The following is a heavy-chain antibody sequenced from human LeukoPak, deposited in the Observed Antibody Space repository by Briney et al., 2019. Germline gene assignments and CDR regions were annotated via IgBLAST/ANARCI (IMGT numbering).Heavy chain of an antibody. CDR3: AKEQRGYSGYAVGSWFDP. CDR1: GFTVSSNY. V-gene: IGHV3-53*01. D-gene: IGHD5-12*01. CDR2: IYSGGST. Sequence: PGGSLRLSCAASGFTVSSNYMSWVRQAPGKGLEWVSVIYSGGSTYYADSVKGRFTISRDNSKNTLYLQMNSLGAEDTAVYFCAKEQRGYSGYAVGSWFDPWGQGTLVTVSS. J-gene: IGHJ5*02.